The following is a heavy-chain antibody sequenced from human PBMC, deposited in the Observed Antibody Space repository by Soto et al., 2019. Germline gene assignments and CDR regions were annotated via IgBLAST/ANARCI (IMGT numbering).Heavy chain of an antibody. J-gene: IGHJ5*02. CDR2: ISAYNGNT. Sequence: ASVKVSCKASGYTFTSYGISWVRQAPGQGLEWMGWISAYNGNTNYAQKLQGRVTMTTDTSTSTAYMELRSLRSDDTAVCYCARGHYDFWSGYPNWFDPWGQGTLVTVS. V-gene: IGHV1-18*04. D-gene: IGHD3-3*01. CDR3: ARGHYDFWSGYPNWFDP. CDR1: GYTFTSYG.